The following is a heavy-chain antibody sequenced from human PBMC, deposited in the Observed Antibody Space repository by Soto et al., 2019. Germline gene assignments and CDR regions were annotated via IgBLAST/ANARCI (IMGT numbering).Heavy chain of an antibody. CDR1: GFTFSSYG. CDR2: IWDDGSNK. Sequence: QVQLVESGGGVVQPGRSLRLSCAASGFTFSSYGMHWVRQAPGKGLERLAVIWDDGSNKYYADSVKGRFTISRDNSKNTLYLQMNSLRAEDTAVYYCARDSRRYYYGSGSGSNDYWGQGTLVTVSS. CDR3: ARDSRRYYYGSGSGSNDY. D-gene: IGHD3-10*01. V-gene: IGHV3-33*01. J-gene: IGHJ4*02.